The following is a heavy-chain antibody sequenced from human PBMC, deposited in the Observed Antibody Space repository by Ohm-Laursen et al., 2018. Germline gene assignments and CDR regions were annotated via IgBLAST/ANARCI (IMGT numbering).Heavy chain of an antibody. CDR3: ARTQNWNYALGN. Sequence: ASVKVSCKASDYSFTTYGIIWVRQAPGQGLEWMGWISAYNGDTKYTQKLQGRVTMTTDTSTNTAYMELRSLRSDDTAVYYCARTQNWNYALGNWGQGTLVTVSS. V-gene: IGHV1-18*01. D-gene: IGHD1-7*01. CDR1: DYSFTTYG. J-gene: IGHJ4*02. CDR2: ISAYNGDT.